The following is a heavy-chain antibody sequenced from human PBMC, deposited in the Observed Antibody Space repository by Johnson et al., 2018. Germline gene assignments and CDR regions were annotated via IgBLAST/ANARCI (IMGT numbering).Heavy chain of an antibody. J-gene: IGHJ1*01. D-gene: IGHD1-26*01. CDR1: GFTFSSYG. CDR3: AKDPWSGSYPEYVQH. Sequence: QVQLVQSGGGVVQPGRSLRLSCAASGFTFSSYGMHWVRQAPGKGLEWVAVISYDGSNKYYVDSVKGRFTISRDNSKNTLYLQMNSLRADDTAVYYCAKDPWSGSYPEYVQHWGQGTLVTVSS. V-gene: IGHV3-30*18. CDR2: ISYDGSNK.